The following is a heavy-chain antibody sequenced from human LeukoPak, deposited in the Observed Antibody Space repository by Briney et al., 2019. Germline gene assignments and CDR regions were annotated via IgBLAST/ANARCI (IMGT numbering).Heavy chain of an antibody. J-gene: IGHJ4*02. D-gene: IGHD6-19*01. V-gene: IGHV3-11*04. CDR1: GFTFSDYD. CDR2: ISTSGSII. CDR3: AREGLWLVKYYFDY. Sequence: PGGSLRLSCAASGFTFSDYDMSWVRQAPGKGLEWVTYISTSGSIIYYADSVKGRFTISRDNAKNSLFLQMNSLRAEDTAVYYCAREGLWLVKYYFDYWGQGTLVTVSS.